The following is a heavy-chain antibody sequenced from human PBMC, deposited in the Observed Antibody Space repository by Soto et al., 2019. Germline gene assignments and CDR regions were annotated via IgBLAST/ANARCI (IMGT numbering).Heavy chain of an antibody. V-gene: IGHV1-46*01. CDR1: GYTFTSYY. CDR2: INPSGGST. J-gene: IGHJ4*02. Sequence: GASVKVSCKASGYTFTSYYMHWVRQAPGQGLEWMGIINPSGGSTSYAQKFQGRVTMTRDTSTSTVYMELSSLRSEDTAVYYCAREWFDYDSSGYTLNFDYWGQGTLVTVSS. D-gene: IGHD3-22*01. CDR3: AREWFDYDSSGYTLNFDY.